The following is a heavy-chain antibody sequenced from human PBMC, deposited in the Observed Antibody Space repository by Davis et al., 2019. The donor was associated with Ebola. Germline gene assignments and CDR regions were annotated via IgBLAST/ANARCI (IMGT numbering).Heavy chain of an antibody. Sequence: GGSLRLSCAASGFTFSRYAMSWVRQTPGKGLEWVSDISGAGDRTHYTDSVKGQFTISRDNSKNTLFLQMNSLRAEDSATYYCATSASNFDFWGQGTLVTVSS. CDR2: ISGAGDRT. CDR1: GFTFSRYA. CDR3: ATSASNFDF. J-gene: IGHJ4*02. V-gene: IGHV3-23*01.